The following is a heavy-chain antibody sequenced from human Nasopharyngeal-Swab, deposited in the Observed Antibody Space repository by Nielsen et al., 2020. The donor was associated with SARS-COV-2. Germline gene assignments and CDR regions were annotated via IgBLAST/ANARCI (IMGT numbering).Heavy chain of an antibody. CDR2: ISGSGGST. CDR3: AKALYSSGWYSAFDI. D-gene: IGHD6-19*01. J-gene: IGHJ3*02. V-gene: IGHV3-23*01. Sequence: GESLKIPCAASGFTFSSYAMSWVRQAPGKGLEWVSAISGSGGSTYYADSVKGRFTISRDNSKNTLYLQMNSLRAEDTAVYYCAKALYSSGWYSAFDIWGQGTMVTVSS. CDR1: GFTFSSYA.